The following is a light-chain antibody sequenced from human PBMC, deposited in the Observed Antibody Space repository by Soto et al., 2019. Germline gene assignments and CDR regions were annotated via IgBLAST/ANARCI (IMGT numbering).Light chain of an antibody. J-gene: IGKJ1*01. Sequence: DIQMTQSPSTLSGSVGDRVTITCRASQTISSWLAWYQQKPGKAPKLLIYKASTLKSGVPSRFSGSGSGTEFTLTISSLQPEDFATYYCQHYTSYSEAVGQGTKVELK. V-gene: IGKV1-5*03. CDR1: QTISSW. CDR2: KAS. CDR3: QHYTSYSEA.